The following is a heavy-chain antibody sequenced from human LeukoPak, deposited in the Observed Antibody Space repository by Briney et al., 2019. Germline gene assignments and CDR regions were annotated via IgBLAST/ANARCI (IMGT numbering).Heavy chain of an antibody. J-gene: IGHJ4*02. CDR2: INPSGGST. D-gene: IGHD6-13*01. V-gene: IGHV1-46*01. CDR3: ARGIGQQLSTVGFDY. Sequence: ASVKVSCKASGYTFTSYYMHWVRQAPGQGLEWMGIINPSGGSTSYAQKFQGRVTMTRDTSTRTVYMELSSLRSEDRAVYCCARGIGQQLSTVGFDYWGEGTLVSVSS. CDR1: GYTFTSYY.